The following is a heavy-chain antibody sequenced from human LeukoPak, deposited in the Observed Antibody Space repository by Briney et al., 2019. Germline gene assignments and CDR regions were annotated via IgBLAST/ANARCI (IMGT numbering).Heavy chain of an antibody. J-gene: IGHJ4*02. CDR3: AREYSTSSFDY. Sequence: ASVKVSCTASGYTFTGYYMHWVRQAPGQGLEWMGWINPNSGGTNYAQKFQGRVTMTRDTSITTAYMELSRLSSDDTAVYYRAREYSTSSFDYWGQGTLVTVSS. CDR2: INPNSGGT. D-gene: IGHD6-6*01. V-gene: IGHV1-2*02. CDR1: GYTFTGYY.